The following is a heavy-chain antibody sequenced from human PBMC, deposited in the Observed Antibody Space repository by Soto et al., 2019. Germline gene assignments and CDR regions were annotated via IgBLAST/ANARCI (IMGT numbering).Heavy chain of an antibody. D-gene: IGHD4-4*01. CDR1: GGSFSGYY. Sequence: SETLSLTCAVYGGSFSGYYWSWIRQPPGKGLEWIGEINHSGSTNYNPSLKSRVTISVDTSKNQFSLKLSSVTAADTAVYYCARARKRTNPLPYSNYGPRYYYYMDVWGKGTTVTVSS. J-gene: IGHJ6*03. V-gene: IGHV4-34*01. CDR2: INHSGST. CDR3: ARARKRTNPLPYSNYGPRYYYYMDV.